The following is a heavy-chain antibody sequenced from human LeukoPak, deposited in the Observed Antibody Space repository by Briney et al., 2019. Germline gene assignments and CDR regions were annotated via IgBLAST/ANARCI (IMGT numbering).Heavy chain of an antibody. J-gene: IGHJ4*02. D-gene: IGHD3-10*01. CDR2: ISAYNGNT. CDR3: ARDYGAGNYGDY. CDR1: GYTFTSYG. V-gene: IGHV1-18*01. Sequence: ASVKVSCKASGYTFTSYGISWVRQAPGQGLEWMGWISAYNGNTNYAQKLQGRVTMTTDTSTTTGYMELRSLRSDDTAVYYCARDYGAGNYGDYWGQGTLVTVSS.